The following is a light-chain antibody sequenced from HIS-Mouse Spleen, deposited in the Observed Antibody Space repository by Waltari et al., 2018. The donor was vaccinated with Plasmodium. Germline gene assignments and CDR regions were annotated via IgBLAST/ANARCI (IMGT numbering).Light chain of an antibody. V-gene: IGKV3-15*01. J-gene: IGKJ3*01. CDR1: QRVSSN. CDR2: GAS. Sequence: EIVMTQSPATLSVSPGERATLSCRASQRVSSNLAWYQQKPGQAPRLLIYGASTRATGIPARFSGSGSGTEVTLTISSLQPEDFAVYYCQQYNNWSFTFGPGTKVDIK. CDR3: QQYNNWSFT.